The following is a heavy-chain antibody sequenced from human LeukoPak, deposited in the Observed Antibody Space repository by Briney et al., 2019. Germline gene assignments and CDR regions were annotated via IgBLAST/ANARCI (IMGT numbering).Heavy chain of an antibody. J-gene: IGHJ1*01. V-gene: IGHV4-34*01. CDR2: INHSGST. CDR3: ARTPYSSSWYGYFQH. D-gene: IGHD6-13*01. CDR1: GGSFSGYY. Sequence: PSKTLSLTCAVYGGSFSGYYWSWIRQPPGKGLEWIGEINHSGSTNYNPSLKSRVTISVDTSKNQFSLKLSSVTAADTAVYYCARTPYSSSWYGYFQHWGQGTLVTVSS.